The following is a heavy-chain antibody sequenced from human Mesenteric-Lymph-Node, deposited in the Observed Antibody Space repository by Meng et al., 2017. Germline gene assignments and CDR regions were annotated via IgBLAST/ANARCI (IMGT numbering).Heavy chain of an antibody. D-gene: IGHD2-15*01. V-gene: IGHV4-34*01. CDR1: VGSFSGHS. Sequence: QVQLQQWGEGQLKPSETLSLTCAVYVGSFSGHSWTWIRQSPGKGLEWIGDINHRGSTNYNPSLKSRVTISVDTSKNQFSLELNYVTAADTAVYYCARDQGGAGAYWGQGTLVTVSS. J-gene: IGHJ4*02. CDR3: ARDQGGAGAY. CDR2: INHRGST.